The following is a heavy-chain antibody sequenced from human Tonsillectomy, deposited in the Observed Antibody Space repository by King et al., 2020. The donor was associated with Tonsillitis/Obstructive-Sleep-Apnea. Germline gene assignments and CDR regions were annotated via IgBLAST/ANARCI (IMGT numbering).Heavy chain of an antibody. CDR1: GGSFSGYS. V-gene: IGHV4-34*01. J-gene: IGHJ4*02. Sequence: VQLQQWGAGLLKPSETLSLTCTVYGGSFSGYSWSWIRQPPGKGLEWIGEINQSGSINYNPSLKSRVTISADMSQNQLSLNLTSVTAADRAVYYCARQAYHDFWSGYCFDYWGQGSLVTVSS. D-gene: IGHD3-3*01. CDR2: INQSGSI. CDR3: ARQAYHDFWSGYCFDY.